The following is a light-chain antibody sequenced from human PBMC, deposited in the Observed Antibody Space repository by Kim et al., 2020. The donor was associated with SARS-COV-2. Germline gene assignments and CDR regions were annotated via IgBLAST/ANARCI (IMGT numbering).Light chain of an antibody. CDR1: SLRTYY. Sequence: SSELTQDPAVSVALGQTVRITCQGDSLRTYYAAWYQQKPGQAPVLVIYGKNDRPSGIPDRFSGSSSGTIASLTIAGAQAEDEADYYCKSRDTNTKVVFGGGTQLTVL. V-gene: IGLV3-19*01. J-gene: IGLJ2*01. CDR2: GKN. CDR3: KSRDTNTKVV.